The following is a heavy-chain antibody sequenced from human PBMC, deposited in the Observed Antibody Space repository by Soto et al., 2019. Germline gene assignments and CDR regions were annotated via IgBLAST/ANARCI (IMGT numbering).Heavy chain of an antibody. J-gene: IGHJ5*01. CDR3: AKAYTDSWPNDRFDS. CDR2: IRSTGDHS. D-gene: IGHD6-13*01. Sequence: GGSLRLSCAASGFSFSSYAMNWVRQAPGKGLEWVSGIRSTGDHSYYADSVKGRFTISRDNSKNTLYLQMNSLRVEDSAVYYCAKAYTDSWPNDRFDSWGQGTLVTVSS. CDR1: GFSFSSYA. V-gene: IGHV3-23*01.